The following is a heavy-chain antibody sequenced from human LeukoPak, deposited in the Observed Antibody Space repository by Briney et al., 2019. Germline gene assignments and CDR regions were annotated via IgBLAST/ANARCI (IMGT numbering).Heavy chain of an antibody. Sequence: GGSLRLSCVASGFTFSSYAMSWVRQAPGKGLEWVSLIDSAGSTYYADSVKGRFTISRDNSKNTLYLQMNNLRAEDRAVYYCARRERLGYSYGRGTLDIWGQGTMVTVSS. J-gene: IGHJ3*02. V-gene: IGHV3-66*01. D-gene: IGHD5-18*01. CDR1: GFTFSSYA. CDR3: ARRERLGYSYGRGTLDI. CDR2: IDSAGST.